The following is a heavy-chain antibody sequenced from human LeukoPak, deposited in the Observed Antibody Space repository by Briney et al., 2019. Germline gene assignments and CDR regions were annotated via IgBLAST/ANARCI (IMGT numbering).Heavy chain of an antibody. CDR3: ARGSRYSSSSGAFDI. CDR1: GGSISSYY. Sequence: PSETLSLTCTVSGGSISSYYWSWIRQPPGKGLEWIGYIYYSGSTNYNPSLKSRVTISVDTSRNQFSLKLSSVTAADTAVYYCARGSRYSSSSGAFDIWGQGTMVTVSS. V-gene: IGHV4-59*12. J-gene: IGHJ3*02. CDR2: IYYSGST. D-gene: IGHD6-6*01.